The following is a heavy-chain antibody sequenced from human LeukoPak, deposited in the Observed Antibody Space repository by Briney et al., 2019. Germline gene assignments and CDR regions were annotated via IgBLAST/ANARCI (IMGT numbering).Heavy chain of an antibody. D-gene: IGHD2-15*01. J-gene: IGHJ4*02. Sequence: GGSLRLSCAASGFTFSSYAMSWVSQAPGKGLEWVSAISGSGGSTYYADSVKGRFTISRDNSKNTLYLQMNSLRAEDTAVYYCAKDIVVVVAALDYWGQGTPVTVSS. CDR1: GFTFSSYA. CDR3: AKDIVVVVAALDY. CDR2: ISGSGGST. V-gene: IGHV3-23*01.